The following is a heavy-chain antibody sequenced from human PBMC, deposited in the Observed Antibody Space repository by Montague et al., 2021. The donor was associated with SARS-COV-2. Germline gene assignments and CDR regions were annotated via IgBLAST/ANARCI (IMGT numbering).Heavy chain of an antibody. J-gene: IGHJ4*02. CDR2: ISRDAGET. CDR1: GLTFDDFA. V-gene: IGHV3-43*02. D-gene: IGHD6-19*01. Sequence: SLRLSCAASGLTFDDFAIHWVRQAPGKGLEWVSLISRDAGETFYADSVKGRFTISRDNSKNSLYLQMNSLRTEDTAFYYCVRGRQWLLDYWGRGALVTVSS. CDR3: VRGRQWLLDY.